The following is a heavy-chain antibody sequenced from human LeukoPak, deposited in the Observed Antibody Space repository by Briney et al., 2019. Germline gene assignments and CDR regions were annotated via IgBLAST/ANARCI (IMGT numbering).Heavy chain of an antibody. CDR3: ARGGGGSPWLDS. J-gene: IGHJ5*01. Sequence: GASVKVSCKPSGYIFVTYSIAWVRQAPGEGLEWVGRISPYNGHTDLAQKFQGRVNLTADTSTTTVSMEVNSLTSDDTAVYYCARGGGGSPWLDSWGQGTLVTVSS. CDR2: ISPYNGHT. D-gene: IGHD1-26*01. V-gene: IGHV1-18*01. CDR1: GYIFVTYS.